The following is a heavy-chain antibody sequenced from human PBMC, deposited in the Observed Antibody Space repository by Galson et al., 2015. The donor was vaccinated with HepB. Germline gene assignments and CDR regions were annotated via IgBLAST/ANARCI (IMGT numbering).Heavy chain of an antibody. V-gene: IGHV3-7*01. J-gene: IGHJ4*02. CDR1: GFTFSSYW. CDR2: IKQDGSEE. CDR3: ARDDSKGFLEWLLWEY. Sequence: SLRLSCAASGFTFSSYWMSWVRQAPGKGLEWVANIKQDGSEEYYVDSVKGRFTISRDNAKNSLYLQMNSLRAEDTAVYYCARDDSKGFLEWLLWEYWGQGTLVTVSS. D-gene: IGHD3-3*01.